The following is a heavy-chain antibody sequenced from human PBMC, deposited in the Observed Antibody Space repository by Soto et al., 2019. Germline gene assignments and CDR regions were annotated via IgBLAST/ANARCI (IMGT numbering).Heavy chain of an antibody. D-gene: IGHD6-13*01. J-gene: IGHJ5*02. CDR1: GYMLTSYG. CDR2: ISAYNGDT. V-gene: IGHV1-18*01. CDR3: ARETHQLFWFDP. Sequence: ASVKVSCKASGYMLTSYGVSWVRQAPGQGLEWMGWISAYNGDTNYAQKLQGRVTMTTDTSTSTAYMELRSLRSDDTAVYYCARETHQLFWFDPWGQGTLVTVSS.